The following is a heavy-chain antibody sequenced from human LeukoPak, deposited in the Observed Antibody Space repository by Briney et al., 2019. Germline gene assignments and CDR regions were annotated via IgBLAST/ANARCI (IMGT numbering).Heavy chain of an antibody. D-gene: IGHD3-22*01. Sequence: QPGGSLRLSCAASGFTFSSYAMHWVRQAPGKGLEWVAVISYDGSNKYYADSVKGRFTISRDNSKNTLYLQMNSLRAEDTAVYYCARDYYYDSSGPRGAFDPWGQGTLVTVSS. CDR3: ARDYYYDSSGPRGAFDP. J-gene: IGHJ5*02. V-gene: IGHV3-30*04. CDR2: ISYDGSNK. CDR1: GFTFSSYA.